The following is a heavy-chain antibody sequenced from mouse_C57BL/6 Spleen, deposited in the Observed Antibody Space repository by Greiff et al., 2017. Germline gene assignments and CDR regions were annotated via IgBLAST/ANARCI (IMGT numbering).Heavy chain of an antibody. CDR2: IDPEDGDT. CDR3: ARRGMDYDVSYWYFDV. CDR1: GFNIKDYY. J-gene: IGHJ1*03. V-gene: IGHV14-2*01. D-gene: IGHD2-4*01. Sequence: EVQLQQSGAELVKPGASVKLSCTASGFNIKDYYMHWVKQRTEQGLEWIGRIDPEDGDTKYAPKFQGKATITADTSSNTAYLQLSSLTSEDTAVYYCARRGMDYDVSYWYFDVWGTGTTVTVSS.